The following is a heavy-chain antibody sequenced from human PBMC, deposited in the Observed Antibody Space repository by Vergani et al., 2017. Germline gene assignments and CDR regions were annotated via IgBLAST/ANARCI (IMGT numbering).Heavy chain of an antibody. J-gene: IGHJ6*03. CDR3: AGTYYDFWGGYYSIPYYYYYMDV. CDR2: ISAYNGNT. V-gene: IGHV1-18*01. CDR1: GYTFTSYG. Sequence: QVQLVQSGAEVKKPGASVKVSCKASGYTFTSYGISWVRQAPGQGLEWMGWISAYNGNTTYAQKLQGRVTMTTDTSTSTAYMELRSLRSDATAVYYCAGTYYDFWGGYYSIPYYYYYMDVWGKGTTVTVSS. D-gene: IGHD3-3*01.